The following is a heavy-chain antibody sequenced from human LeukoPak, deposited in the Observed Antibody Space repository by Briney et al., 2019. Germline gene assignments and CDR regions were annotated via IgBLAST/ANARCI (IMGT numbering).Heavy chain of an antibody. CDR1: GYTFTSYG. Sequence: ASVKVSCKASGYTFTSYGISWVRQAPGQGLEWMGWISAYNGNTNYAQKLQGRVTMTTDTSTSTAYMELRSLRSDDTAVHYCARGHGGEYYYDSSGYYYPFDYWGQGTLVTVSS. V-gene: IGHV1-18*01. CDR2: ISAYNGNT. CDR3: ARGHGGEYYYDSSGYYYPFDY. J-gene: IGHJ4*02. D-gene: IGHD3-22*01.